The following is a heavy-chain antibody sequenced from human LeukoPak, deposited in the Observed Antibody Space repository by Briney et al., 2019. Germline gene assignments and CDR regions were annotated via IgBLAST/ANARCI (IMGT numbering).Heavy chain of an antibody. V-gene: IGHV4-34*01. CDR1: GGSFSGYQ. CDR2: IDHSGST. Sequence: SETLSLTCAVYGGSFSGYQWTWIRQPPGKGLEWIGQIDHSGSTNYNPSLKSRVTISVDTSKNQFSLKLSSVTAADTAVYYCARGAPGYWGQGTLVTVSS. J-gene: IGHJ4*02. CDR3: ARGAPGY.